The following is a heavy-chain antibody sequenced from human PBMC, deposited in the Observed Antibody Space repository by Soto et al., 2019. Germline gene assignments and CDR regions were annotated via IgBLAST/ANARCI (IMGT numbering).Heavy chain of an antibody. Sequence: QVQLVESGGGVVQPGRSLRLSCAASGFTFSNYGMHWVRQAPGKGLEWVAVIWYDGSNKYYADSVKGRFTISRDNSKNTLYLQMNSLSAEDTAVYYCARGGPYSSSWFCHFDYWGQGTLVTVSS. CDR2: IWYDGSNK. CDR1: GFTFSNYG. V-gene: IGHV3-33*01. J-gene: IGHJ4*02. D-gene: IGHD6-13*01. CDR3: ARGGPYSSSWFCHFDY.